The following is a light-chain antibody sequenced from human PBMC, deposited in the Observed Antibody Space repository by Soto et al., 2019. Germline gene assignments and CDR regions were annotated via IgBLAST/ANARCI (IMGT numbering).Light chain of an antibody. CDR3: QQYDTYWT. Sequence: DIQMTQSPSTLSASVGDRVIITCRASQSISNWLAWYQQKPGKAPNLLIYKASSLKSGVQSRFSGSGSGTEFTLTISSLQPDDFATYYCQQYDTYWTFGQGTKVDIK. V-gene: IGKV1-5*03. CDR2: KAS. CDR1: QSISNW. J-gene: IGKJ1*01.